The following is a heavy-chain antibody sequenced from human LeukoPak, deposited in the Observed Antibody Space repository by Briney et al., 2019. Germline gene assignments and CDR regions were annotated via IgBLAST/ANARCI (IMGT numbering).Heavy chain of an antibody. CDR1: GGSISSSSYY. D-gene: IGHD4-17*01. J-gene: IGHJ6*03. V-gene: IGHV4-39*01. CDR3: ASIGYGDRYYYYYYMDV. CDR2: SCYSGSP. Sequence: PSETLSLTCAVSGGSISSSSYYWGWIRQPPGKGLEWVGSSCYSGSPYYNPSLKSRVTISVDTSKKQISLKLSSVTAADTAVYYCASIGYGDRYYYYYYMDVWGKGTTVTVSS.